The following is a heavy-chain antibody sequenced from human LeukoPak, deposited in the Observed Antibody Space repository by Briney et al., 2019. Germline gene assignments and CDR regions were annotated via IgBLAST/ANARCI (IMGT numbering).Heavy chain of an antibody. CDR3: ARDQHGVYYSGGSCYEGPYYYYGMDV. V-gene: IGHV3-53*01. Sequence: GGSLRLSCAASGFTFSSYWMSWVRQAPGKGLEWVSVIYSGGSTYYADSVKGRFTISRDNSKNTLYLQMNSLRAEDTAVYYCARDQHGVYYSGGSCYEGPYYYYGMDVWGQGTTVTVSS. J-gene: IGHJ6*02. CDR1: GFTFSSYW. CDR2: IYSGGST. D-gene: IGHD2-15*01.